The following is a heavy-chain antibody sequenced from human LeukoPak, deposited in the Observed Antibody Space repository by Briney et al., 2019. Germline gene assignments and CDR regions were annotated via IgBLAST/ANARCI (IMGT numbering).Heavy chain of an antibody. D-gene: IGHD6-19*01. CDR2: INPNSGGT. Sequence: GASVTVSCKASGYTFTGYYMHWVRQAPGQGLEWMGWINPNSGGTNYAQKFQGRVTMTRDTSISTAYMELSRLRSDDTAVYYCARSSSGWSLYYYYYMDVWGKGTTVTISS. J-gene: IGHJ6*03. CDR3: ARSSSGWSLYYYYYMDV. V-gene: IGHV1-2*02. CDR1: GYTFTGYY.